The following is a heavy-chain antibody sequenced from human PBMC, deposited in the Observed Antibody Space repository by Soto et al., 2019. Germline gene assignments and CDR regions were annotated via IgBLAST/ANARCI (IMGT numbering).Heavy chain of an antibody. J-gene: IGHJ6*02. V-gene: IGHV3-30-3*01. Sequence: WSLRLSCAASGFTFSSYAMHWVLHSPGKGLEWVAVISYDGSNKYYADSVKGRFTISRDNSKNTLYLQMNSLRAEDTAVYYCARVRSDFWSGYYPFYYYYYGMDVWGQGTTVTVSS. D-gene: IGHD3-3*01. CDR1: GFTFSSYA. CDR3: ARVRSDFWSGYYPFYYYYYGMDV. CDR2: ISYDGSNK.